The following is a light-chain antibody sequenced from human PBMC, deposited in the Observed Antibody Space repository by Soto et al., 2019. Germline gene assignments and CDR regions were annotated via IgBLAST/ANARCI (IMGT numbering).Light chain of an antibody. CDR2: GAS. Sequence: EVVMTTSQDILSLSPGERSTLSCRASQSVRNNLAWYQQKPGQAPSLLIYGASRSATGIPDRFSGSGSGTDFTLTISRLEPEDFAVYCCQQYDSSPITFGQGTLLEIK. V-gene: IGKV3-20*01. CDR1: QSVRNN. J-gene: IGKJ5*01. CDR3: QQYDSSPIT.